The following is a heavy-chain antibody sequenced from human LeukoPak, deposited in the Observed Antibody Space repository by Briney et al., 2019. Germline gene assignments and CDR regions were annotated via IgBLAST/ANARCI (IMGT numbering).Heavy chain of an antibody. CDR3: AKRRVAVAGTHYSDY. V-gene: IGHV3-23*01. Sequence: PGGSLRLSCAASGFTFSSYAMSWVRQAPGKGLEWVSGISGSGGSTYYADSVKGRFTISRDNSKNTLYLQMNSLRAEDTAVYYCAKRRVAVAGTHYSDYWGQGTLVTVSS. J-gene: IGHJ4*02. D-gene: IGHD6-19*01. CDR1: GFTFSSYA. CDR2: ISGSGGST.